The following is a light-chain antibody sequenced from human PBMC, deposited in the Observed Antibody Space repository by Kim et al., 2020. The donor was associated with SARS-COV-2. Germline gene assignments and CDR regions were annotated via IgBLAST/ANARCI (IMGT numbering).Light chain of an antibody. Sequence: VSPGQTASLTCSADKLGDKYACWYQQKPGQSPVVVIYQDNKRPSGIPERFSGSNSGNTATLTISGTQAMDEADYYCQAWDSSSVVVFGGGTRLTVL. CDR3: QAWDSSSVVV. CDR1: KLGDKY. V-gene: IGLV3-1*01. J-gene: IGLJ3*02. CDR2: QDN.